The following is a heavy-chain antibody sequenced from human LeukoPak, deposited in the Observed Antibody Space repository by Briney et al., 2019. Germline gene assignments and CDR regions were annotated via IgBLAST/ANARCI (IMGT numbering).Heavy chain of an antibody. J-gene: IGHJ4*02. Sequence: GGSLRLSCAASGFTFSSYEMNWVRQAPGKGLEWISYISRSGSTIYYADSVKGRFTISRDNAKNSLYLQMNSLRAEDTAAYYCARGYDCSGGSCYVSVDYWGQGTPVTVPS. D-gene: IGHD2-15*01. CDR1: GFTFSSYE. CDR3: ARGYDCSGGSCYVSVDY. V-gene: IGHV3-48*03. CDR2: ISRSGSTI.